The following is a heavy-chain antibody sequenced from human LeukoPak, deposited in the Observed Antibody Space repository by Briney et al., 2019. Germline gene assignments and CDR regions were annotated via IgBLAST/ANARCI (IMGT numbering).Heavy chain of an antibody. J-gene: IGHJ4*02. Sequence: SETLSLTCTVSGGSINPYYWSWIRQPPGKGLEWLAYIYYSGSTNYNPSLKSRVTISVDTSKNQFSLKLSSVTAADTAVYYCARHTGGWGSFDYWGQGTLVTVSS. CDR3: ARHTGGWGSFDY. CDR2: IYYSGST. CDR1: GGSINPYY. V-gene: IGHV4-59*08. D-gene: IGHD7-27*01.